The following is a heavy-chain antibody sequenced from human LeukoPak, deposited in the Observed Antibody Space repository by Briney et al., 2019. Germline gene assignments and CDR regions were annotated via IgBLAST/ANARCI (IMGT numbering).Heavy chain of an antibody. Sequence: PGGSLRLSCAASGFTFSSYSMNWVRQAPGKGLEWVSSISSSSSYIYYADSVKGRFTISRDDAKNSLYLQMNSLRAEDTAVYYCARVLAAARDYWGQGTLVTVSS. CDR3: ARVLAAARDY. CDR2: ISSSSSYI. D-gene: IGHD6-13*01. CDR1: GFTFSSYS. V-gene: IGHV3-21*01. J-gene: IGHJ4*02.